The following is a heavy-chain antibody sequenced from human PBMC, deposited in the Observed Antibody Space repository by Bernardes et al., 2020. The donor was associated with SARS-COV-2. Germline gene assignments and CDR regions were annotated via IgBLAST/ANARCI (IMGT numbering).Heavy chain of an antibody. CDR1: GFAFSDYW. V-gene: IGHV3-7*03. Sequence: WGSLSLSCAGSGFAFSDYWMTWVRQAPGKGQEWVANIKRDGSETYYVDSVKGRFTISRDNAKNFVFLQMHSLRAEDTAVFYCVRSAGMDVWGQGTMVTVSS. CDR2: IKRDGSET. J-gene: IGHJ6*02. CDR3: VRSAGMDV.